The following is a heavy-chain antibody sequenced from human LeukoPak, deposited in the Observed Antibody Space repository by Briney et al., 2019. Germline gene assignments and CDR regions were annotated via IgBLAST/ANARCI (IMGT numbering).Heavy chain of an antibody. CDR1: GFSFNTYA. D-gene: IGHD5-24*01. J-gene: IGHJ4*02. V-gene: IGHV3-23*01. CDR3: AKEGRSLQTY. CDR2: ISNTGGST. Sequence: PGGSLRLSCAASGFSFNTYAMSWVRQAPGKGLEWVSAISNTGGSTYYADSVKGRFTISRDKSKNTLSLQMNSLRAEDTAVYYCAKEGRSLQTYWGQGTLVTVSS.